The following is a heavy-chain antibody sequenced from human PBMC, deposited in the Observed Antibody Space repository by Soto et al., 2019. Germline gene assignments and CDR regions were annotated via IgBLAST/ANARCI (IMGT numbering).Heavy chain of an antibody. Sequence: SETMSLTCTVSGGCISSYYWSWIRQPAGNGLEWIGRIYTSGSTNYNPSLKSRVTMSVDTSKNQFSLKLSSVTAAATAVYYCARRRAAAVTNWFDPWGQGTLDTVSS. D-gene: IGHD6-13*01. CDR1: GGCISSYY. V-gene: IGHV4-4*07. CDR2: IYTSGST. CDR3: ARRRAAAVTNWFDP. J-gene: IGHJ5*02.